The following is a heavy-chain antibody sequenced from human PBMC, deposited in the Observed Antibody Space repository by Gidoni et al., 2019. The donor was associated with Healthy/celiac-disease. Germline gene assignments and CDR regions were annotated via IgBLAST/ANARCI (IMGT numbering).Heavy chain of an antibody. J-gene: IGHJ4*02. CDR2: MSWDGGST. Sequence: EVPPVASGGVVVQPGGSLSLYCAASGFTFDDYTMHWVRQAPGQGLEWVSLMSWDGGSTYYADSVKGRFTIARDNSKKSLYLKMNSLRTEDTALYYCGKDKGRGRDSSGHFDYWGQGTLVTVSS. D-gene: IGHD6-19*01. V-gene: IGHV3-43*01. CDR1: GFTFDDYT. CDR3: GKDKGRGRDSSGHFDY.